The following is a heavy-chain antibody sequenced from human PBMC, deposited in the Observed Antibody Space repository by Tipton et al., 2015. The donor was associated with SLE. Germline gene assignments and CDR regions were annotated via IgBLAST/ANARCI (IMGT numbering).Heavy chain of an antibody. CDR3: ASGRLRVPFDH. D-gene: IGHD4-17*01. CDR2: INNRGYT. CDR1: GDSINSGGYY. V-gene: IGHV4-31*03. J-gene: IGHJ4*02. Sequence: TLSLTCTVSGDSINSGGYYWSWIRQYPGQGLEWIGYINNRGYTYYKPSLKSRAIISVDTSKNQFSLKLSSVTAADTAVYYCASGRLRVPFDHWAQGTLVTVSS.